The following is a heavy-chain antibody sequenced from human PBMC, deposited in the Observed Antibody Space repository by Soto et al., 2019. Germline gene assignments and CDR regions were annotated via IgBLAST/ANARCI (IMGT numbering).Heavy chain of an antibody. J-gene: IGHJ3*02. CDR2: IWYDGSNK. CDR3: XRDPDSSGYYEDAFDI. V-gene: IGHV3-33*01. CDR1: GFTFSSYG. D-gene: IGHD3-22*01. Sequence: QVQLVESGGGVVQPGRSLRLSCAASGFTFSSYGMHWVRQAPGKGLEWVAVIWYDGSNKYYADSVKGRFTISRDNSKNTLXLQMNSLXAXDXAVXXXXRDPDSSGYYEDAFDIWGQGTMVTVSS.